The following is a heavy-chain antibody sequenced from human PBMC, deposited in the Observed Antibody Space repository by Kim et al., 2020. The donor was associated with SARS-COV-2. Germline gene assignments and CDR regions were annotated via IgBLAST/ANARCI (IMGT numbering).Heavy chain of an antibody. CDR1: GGSVSSGSYY. D-gene: IGHD3-10*01. Sequence: SETLSLTCTVSGGSVSSGSYYWSWLRQPPGKGLEWIGYNYYSASTNYNPSLKSRVTISVDTSKNQFSLKLSSVTAAATGVYYCARAILLWFGEVGGMGSRNWVDSWGQRNPVTVSS. CDR3: ARAILLWFGEVGGMGSRNWVDS. J-gene: IGHJ5*01. V-gene: IGHV4-61*01. CDR2: NYYSAST.